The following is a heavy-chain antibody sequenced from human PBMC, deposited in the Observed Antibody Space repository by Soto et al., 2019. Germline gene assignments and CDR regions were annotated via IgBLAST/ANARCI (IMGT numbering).Heavy chain of an antibody. V-gene: IGHV4-31*03. CDR2: TYYSGST. CDR1: GGSISSGGYY. CDR3: ARVSSWSGYDYDGMDV. J-gene: IGHJ6*02. Sequence: ALSVTCTVSGGSISSGGYYWSWIRQHPGKGLEWIGYTYYSGSTYYNPSLKSRVTISVDRSKNQFSLKLSSVTGADTAVYYCARVSSWSGYDYDGMDVWGQGTTVTVS. D-gene: IGHD6-13*01.